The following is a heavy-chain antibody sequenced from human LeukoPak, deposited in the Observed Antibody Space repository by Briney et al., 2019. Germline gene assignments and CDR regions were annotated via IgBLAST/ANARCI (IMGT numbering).Heavy chain of an antibody. D-gene: IGHD4-17*01. CDR1: GGSFSYYY. J-gene: IGHJ4*02. V-gene: IGHV4-34*01. Sequence: SETLSLTCAVYGGSFSYYYWSWIRQPPGKGLEWIGEINHSGITNYNPSLKSRVTISADTSKNQSSLKLTSVTAADTAVYYCANPARDFADSGAITWWGQGTLVTVSS. CDR3: ANPARDFADSGAITW. CDR2: INHSGIT.